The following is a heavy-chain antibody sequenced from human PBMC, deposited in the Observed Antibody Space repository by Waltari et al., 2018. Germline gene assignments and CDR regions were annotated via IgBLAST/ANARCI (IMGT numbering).Heavy chain of an antibody. V-gene: IGHV4-39*01. D-gene: IGHD3-22*01. CDR2: IYYSGRT. CDR3: VRQAPDSSGFFPNYFDS. CDR1: NASITSGGNS. J-gene: IGHJ4*02. Sequence: QLQFNMSGPGLVKPSETLSLTCAVSNASITSGGNSWGWIRQPPGKGRECVGVIYYSGRTFYNPSLKSRVTISVDKSKNLFSLRLRSVTAADTAVYYCVRQAPDSSGFFPNYFDSWGQGTLVTVSS.